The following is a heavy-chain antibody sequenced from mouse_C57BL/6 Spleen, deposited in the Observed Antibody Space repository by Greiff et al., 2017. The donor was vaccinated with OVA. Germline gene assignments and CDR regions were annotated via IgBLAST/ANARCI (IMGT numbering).Heavy chain of an antibody. CDR2: INPSSGYT. J-gene: IGHJ4*01. Sequence: QVQLKQSGAELARPGASVKMSCKASGYTFTSYTMHWVKQRPGQGLEWIGYINPSSGYTKYNQKFKDKATLTADKSSSTAYMQLSSLTSEDSAVYYCAWDYDDAMDYWGQGTSVTVSS. V-gene: IGHV1-4*01. D-gene: IGHD2-4*01. CDR3: AWDYDDAMDY. CDR1: GYTFTSYT.